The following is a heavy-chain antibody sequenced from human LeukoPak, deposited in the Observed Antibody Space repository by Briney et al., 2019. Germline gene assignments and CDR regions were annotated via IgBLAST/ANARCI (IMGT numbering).Heavy chain of an antibody. J-gene: IGHJ4*02. CDR1: GFTFSSYG. D-gene: IGHD5-24*01. V-gene: IGHV3-30*18. Sequence: GRSLRLFCAASGFTFSSYGMHWVRQAPGKGLEWVAVISYDGSNKYYAVSVKGRFTISRDNSKNTLYLQMNSLRAEDTAVYYCAKEVEMATIVDYWGQGTLVTVSS. CDR2: ISYDGSNK. CDR3: AKEVEMATIVDY.